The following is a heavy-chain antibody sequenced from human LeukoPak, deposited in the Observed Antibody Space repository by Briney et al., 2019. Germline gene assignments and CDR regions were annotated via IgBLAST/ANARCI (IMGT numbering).Heavy chain of an antibody. D-gene: IGHD5-18*01. CDR1: GGTFSSYA. J-gene: IGHJ5*02. V-gene: IGHV1-69*01. Sequence: GSSVKGSCKASGGTFSSYAISWVRQAPGQGLEWMGGISPIFVTANYAQKFQGRVTITADESTTTAYMELSSLRSEDTAVYYCARVPHTELSTWFDPWGQGTLVTVSS. CDR3: ARVPHTELSTWFDP. CDR2: ISPIFVTA.